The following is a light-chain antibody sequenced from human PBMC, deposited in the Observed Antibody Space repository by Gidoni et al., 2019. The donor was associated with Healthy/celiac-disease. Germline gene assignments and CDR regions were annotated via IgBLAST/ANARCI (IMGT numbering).Light chain of an antibody. CDR3: QQLNSYPPF. CDR1: QGISSY. Sequence: DIQLTQSPSFLSASVGDRVTITCRASQGISSYLAWYQQKPGKAPKLLIYAASTLQSGVPSRFSGSGSGTEFTLTISNLQPEDFATYYCQQLNSYPPFFGGGTKVEIK. CDR2: AAS. J-gene: IGKJ4*01. V-gene: IGKV1-9*01.